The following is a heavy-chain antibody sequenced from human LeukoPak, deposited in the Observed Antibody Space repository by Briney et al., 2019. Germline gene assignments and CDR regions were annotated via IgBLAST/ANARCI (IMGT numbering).Heavy chain of an antibody. CDR3: ARAGPGGNSGFDY. Sequence: ASVKVSCKASGYTFTGYYMHWVRQAPGQGLEWMGWINPNSGGTNYAQKFQGRVTITRNTSISTAYMELSSLRSEDTAVYYCARAGPGGNSGFDYWGQGTLVTVSS. D-gene: IGHD4-23*01. CDR2: INPNSGGT. J-gene: IGHJ4*02. V-gene: IGHV1-2*02. CDR1: GYTFTGYY.